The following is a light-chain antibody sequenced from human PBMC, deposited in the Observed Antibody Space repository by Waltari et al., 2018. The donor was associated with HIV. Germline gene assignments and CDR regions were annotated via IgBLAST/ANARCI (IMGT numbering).Light chain of an antibody. Sequence: QSALTQPASVSGSPGPSITISCTGTRTDVGGCNYVSWYQQHPGKAPKLMIYEVSNRPSGVSNRFSGSKSGNTASLTISGLQAEDEADYYCSSYTSSSTYVFGTGTKVTVL. J-gene: IGLJ1*01. CDR2: EVS. CDR1: RTDVGGCNY. CDR3: SSYTSSSTYV. V-gene: IGLV2-14*01.